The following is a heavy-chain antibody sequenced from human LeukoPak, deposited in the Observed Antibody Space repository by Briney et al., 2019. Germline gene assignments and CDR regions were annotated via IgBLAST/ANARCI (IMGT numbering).Heavy chain of an antibody. CDR1: GFTFSDYY. D-gene: IGHD2-21*01. CDR3: AKDSRRYCGGDFDY. V-gene: IGHV3-11*01. CDR2: ISSSGSTI. Sequence: PGGSLRLSCAASGFTFSDYYMSWIRQAPGKGLEWVSYISSSGSTIYYADSVKGRFTISRDNSKNTLYLQMNSLRAEDTAVYYCAKDSRRYCGGDFDYWGQGTLVTVSS. J-gene: IGHJ4*02.